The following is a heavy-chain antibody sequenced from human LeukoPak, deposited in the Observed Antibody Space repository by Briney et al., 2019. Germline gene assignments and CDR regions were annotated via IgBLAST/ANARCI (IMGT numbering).Heavy chain of an antibody. CDR3: AAELSSSGYYFSFDY. CDR2: INPSGGNT. Sequence: ASVKVSRKASGYTFTSYYMHWVRQAPGQGLEWMGIINPSGGNTNYAQKFQERVTITRDMSTSTAYMELSSLRSEDTAVYYCAAELSSSGYYFSFDYWGQGTLVTVSS. D-gene: IGHD3-22*01. V-gene: IGHV1-46*01. CDR1: GYTFTSYY. J-gene: IGHJ4*02.